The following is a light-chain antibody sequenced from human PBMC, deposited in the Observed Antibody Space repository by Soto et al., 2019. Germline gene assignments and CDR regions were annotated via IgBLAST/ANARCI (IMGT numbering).Light chain of an antibody. CDR3: CSYAGSYTFPYVV. V-gene: IGLV2-11*01. Sequence: QSALTQPRSVSGSPGQSVTISCTGTSSDVGGYNYVSWYQQHPGKAPKLMIYDVSKRPSGVPDRFSGSKSGNTASLTISGLQAEDEADYYCCSYAGSYTFPYVVLGGGTKLTVL. CDR1: SSDVGGYNY. CDR2: DVS. J-gene: IGLJ2*01.